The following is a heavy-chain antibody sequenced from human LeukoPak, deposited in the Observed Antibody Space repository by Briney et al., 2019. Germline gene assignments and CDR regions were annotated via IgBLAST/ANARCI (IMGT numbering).Heavy chain of an antibody. CDR3: LAGPDAFDI. V-gene: IGHV3-30*03. CDR2: ISYDGSNK. Sequence: GRSLRLPCAASGFTFSSYGMHWVRQAPGKGLEWVAVISYDGSNKYYADSVKGRFTISRDNSKNTLYLQMNSLRAEDTAVYYCLAGPDAFDIWGQGTMVTVSS. D-gene: IGHD6-19*01. J-gene: IGHJ3*02. CDR1: GFTFSSYG.